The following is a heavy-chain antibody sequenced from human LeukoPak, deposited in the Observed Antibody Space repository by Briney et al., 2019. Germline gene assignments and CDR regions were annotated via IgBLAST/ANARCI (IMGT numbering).Heavy chain of an antibody. CDR3: ARTGYFDS. CDR1: GGSISNYY. V-gene: IGHV4-59*01. J-gene: IGHJ4*02. CDR2: IHSSGST. Sequence: SETLSLTCTVSGGSISNYYWNWVRQPPGKGLEWIGYIHSSGSTNYNPSLKGRVTMSVDTSKNQISLKLSSVTAADTAVYYCARTGYFDSWGQGTLVTVSS. D-gene: IGHD1-14*01.